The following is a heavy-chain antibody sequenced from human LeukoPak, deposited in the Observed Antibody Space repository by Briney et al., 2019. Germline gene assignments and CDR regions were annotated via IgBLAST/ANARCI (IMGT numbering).Heavy chain of an antibody. CDR3: ARMEQLPGGFDY. V-gene: IGHV4-38-2*01. Sequence: SETLSLTCAVSGYSISSGYYWGWIRQPPGKGLEWIGSIYHSGGTYYNPSLKSRVTISVDTSKNQFSLKLSSVTAADTAVYYCARMEQLPGGFDYWGQGTLVTVSS. CDR2: IYHSGGT. J-gene: IGHJ4*02. D-gene: IGHD1/OR15-1a*01. CDR1: GYSISSGYY.